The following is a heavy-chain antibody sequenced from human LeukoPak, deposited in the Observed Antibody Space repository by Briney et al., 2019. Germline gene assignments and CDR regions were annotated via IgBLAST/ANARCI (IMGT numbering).Heavy chain of an antibody. CDR2: IRSDGSHK. CDR3: AKDLPTPYFDY. V-gene: IGHV3-30*02. CDR1: GFTFSSYG. J-gene: IGHJ4*02. D-gene: IGHD4-23*01. Sequence: GGSLRLSCAASGFTFSSYGMHWVRQAPGKGLEWVAFIRSDGSHKYYADSVKGRFTISRDNSKNTLYLQMNSLRAEDTAVCYCAKDLPTPYFDYWGQGTLVTVSS.